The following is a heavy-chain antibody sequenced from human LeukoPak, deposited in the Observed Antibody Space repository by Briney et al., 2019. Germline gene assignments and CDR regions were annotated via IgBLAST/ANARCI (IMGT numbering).Heavy chain of an antibody. Sequence: GGSLRLSCAASGFTLSTYSLNWVRQAPGKGLEWVSSISSSSLYIYYADSVKGRFTISRDNAKSSLFLQMNSLRAEDTAVYYCAREGDGYNSPIDYWGQGTLVAVSS. D-gene: IGHD5-24*01. CDR1: GFTLSTYS. CDR2: ISSSSLYI. CDR3: AREGDGYNSPIDY. V-gene: IGHV3-21*01. J-gene: IGHJ4*02.